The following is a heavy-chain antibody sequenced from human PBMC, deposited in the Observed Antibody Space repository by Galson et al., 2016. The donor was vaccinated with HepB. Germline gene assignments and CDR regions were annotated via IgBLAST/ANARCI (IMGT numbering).Heavy chain of an antibody. Sequence: SETLSLTCTVSGGSISRSSYYWGWIRQPPGKGLEWIGTIYYSWSTYYNPSLRSRVTISVDTSKNQFSLKVSSVTAADTAVYYCARTQGQRVNHYYFDHWGQGTLVTVSS. J-gene: IGHJ4*02. D-gene: IGHD3-10*01. V-gene: IGHV4-39*01. CDR1: GGSISRSSYY. CDR3: ARTQGQRVNHYYFDH. CDR2: IYYSWST.